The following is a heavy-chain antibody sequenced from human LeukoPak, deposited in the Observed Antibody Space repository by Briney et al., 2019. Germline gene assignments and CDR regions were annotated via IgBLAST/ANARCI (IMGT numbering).Heavy chain of an antibody. Sequence: GRSLRLSCAASGFTFDDYAMHWVRQAPGKGLGWVSGISWNSGSIGYADSVKGRFTISRDNAKNSLYLQMNSLRAEDTALYYCAKAAYGSGSYYNEGVYFDYWGQGTLVTVSS. J-gene: IGHJ4*02. CDR2: ISWNSGSI. V-gene: IGHV3-9*01. CDR1: GFTFDDYA. CDR3: AKAAYGSGSYYNEGVYFDY. D-gene: IGHD3-10*01.